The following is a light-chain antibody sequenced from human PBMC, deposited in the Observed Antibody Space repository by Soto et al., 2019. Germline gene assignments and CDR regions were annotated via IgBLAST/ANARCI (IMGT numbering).Light chain of an antibody. J-gene: IGKJ5*01. Sequence: EIVMTQSPATLSVSPGERATLSCRASQSVSSNLAWYQQKPGQAPRLLFYGASTRATGIPARFSGSGSGTEFTLTISSLQSADFAVYYCQQYNNWPFTFGQGTRLEIK. CDR2: GAS. CDR3: QQYNNWPFT. CDR1: QSVSSN. V-gene: IGKV3-15*01.